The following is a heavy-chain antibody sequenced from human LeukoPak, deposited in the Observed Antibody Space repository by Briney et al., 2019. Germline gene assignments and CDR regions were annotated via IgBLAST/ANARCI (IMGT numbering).Heavy chain of an antibody. D-gene: IGHD3-22*01. CDR1: GFTISSHW. CDR3: ARARDLYDSSGYSFDY. CDR2: INTDGSTT. V-gene: IGHV3-74*01. Sequence: GGSLRLSCEVSGFTISSHWMHWVRQVPGRGPVWVSRINTDGSTTNYADYVKGRVTISRDNAKNTVYLQMNSLRAEDTAVYYCARARDLYDSSGYSFDYWGQGILVTVSS. J-gene: IGHJ4*02.